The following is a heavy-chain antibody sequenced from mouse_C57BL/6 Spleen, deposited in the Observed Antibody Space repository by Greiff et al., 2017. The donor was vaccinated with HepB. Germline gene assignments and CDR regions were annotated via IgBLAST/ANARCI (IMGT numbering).Heavy chain of an antibody. D-gene: IGHD3-1*01. V-gene: IGHV2-5*01. CDR1: GFSLTSYG. Sequence: VQVVESGPGLVQPSQSLSITCTVSGFSLTSYGVHWVRQSPGKGLEWLGVIWRGGSTDFNAAFMSRLSITKDNSKSQVFFKMNSLQADDTAIYYCAKIGIRDWYFDVWGTGTTVTVSS. CDR2: IWRGGST. CDR3: AKIGIRDWYFDV. J-gene: IGHJ1*03.